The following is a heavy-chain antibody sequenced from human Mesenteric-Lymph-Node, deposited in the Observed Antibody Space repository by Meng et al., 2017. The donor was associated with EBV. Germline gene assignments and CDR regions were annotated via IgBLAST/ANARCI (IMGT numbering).Heavy chain of an antibody. Sequence: VQGEACARGLGKPSETSSLTCAVYGGSFSGYYWSWIRQPPGKGLEWIGEINHSGSTNYNPSLKSRVTISVDTSKNQFSLKLSSVTAADTAVYYCARGEKGPIDYWGQGTLVTVSS. CDR1: GGSFSGYY. V-gene: IGHV4-34*01. CDR3: ARGEKGPIDY. J-gene: IGHJ4*02. CDR2: INHSGST.